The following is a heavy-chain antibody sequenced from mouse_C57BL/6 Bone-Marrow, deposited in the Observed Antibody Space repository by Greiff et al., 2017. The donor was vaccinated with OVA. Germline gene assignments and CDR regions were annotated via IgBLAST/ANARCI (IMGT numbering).Heavy chain of an antibody. J-gene: IGHJ3*01. CDR3: ARSEGNRFAY. CDR2: INPNNGGT. CDR1: GYTFTDYY. Sequence: EVQLQQSGPELVKPGASVKISCKASGYTFTDYYMNWVKQSHGKSLEWIGDINPNNGGTSYNQKFKGKATLTVDKSSSTAYMELRSLTSEDSAVYYCARSEGNRFAYWGQGTLVTVSA. V-gene: IGHV1-26*01. D-gene: IGHD2-1*01.